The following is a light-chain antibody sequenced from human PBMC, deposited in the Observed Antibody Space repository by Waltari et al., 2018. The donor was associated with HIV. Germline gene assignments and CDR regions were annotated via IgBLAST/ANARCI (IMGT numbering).Light chain of an antibody. CDR3: SSYSSSSTVVV. CDR2: EVS. Sequence: QSALTQPASVSGSPGHSVTISCTGTSTDVGGYNYVSWYQQFPGKAPKLLINEVSSRPSGVSNRFSGSKSGNTASLTISGLQAEDEADYYCSSYSSSSTVVVFGGGTKLTV. V-gene: IGLV2-14*01. J-gene: IGLJ2*01. CDR1: STDVGGYNY.